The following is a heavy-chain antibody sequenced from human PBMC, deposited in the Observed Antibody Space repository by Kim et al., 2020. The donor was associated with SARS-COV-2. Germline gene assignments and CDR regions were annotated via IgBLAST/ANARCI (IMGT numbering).Heavy chain of an antibody. CDR2: VSGDGSRT. Sequence: GGSLRLSCAASGFSFSSYAMSWVRQAPGKGPEWVALVSGDGSRTYHADSVKGRFAISRDSSKKTLYLQMNSLRAEDTALYYCAKGKRNNW. V-gene: IGHV3-23*01. CDR3: AKGKRNNW. J-gene: IGHJ5*01. CDR1: GFSFSSYA.